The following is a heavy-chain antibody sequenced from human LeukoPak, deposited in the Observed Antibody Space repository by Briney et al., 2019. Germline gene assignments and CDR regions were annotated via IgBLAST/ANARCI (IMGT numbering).Heavy chain of an antibody. D-gene: IGHD3-22*01. CDR3: ARDRGSSGYYGGWFDP. V-gene: IGHV4-4*07. Sequence: SETLSLTCTVSGGSISSYYWSWIRQPAGKGLEWIGRIYTSGSTNHNPSLKSRVTISVDKSKNQFSLKLSSVTAADTAVYYCARDRGSSGYYGGWFDPWGQGTLVTVSS. CDR1: GGSISSYY. CDR2: IYTSGST. J-gene: IGHJ5*02.